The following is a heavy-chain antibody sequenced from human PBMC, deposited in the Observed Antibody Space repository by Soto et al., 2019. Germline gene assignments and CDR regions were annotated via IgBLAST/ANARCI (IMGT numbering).Heavy chain of an antibody. V-gene: IGHV4-31*03. CDR1: GGSISSGGYY. D-gene: IGHD6-13*01. Sequence: QVQLQESGPGLVKPSQTLSLTCTVSGGSISSGGYYWSWIRQHPGKGLEWIGYLYYGGSTYYSPYLKSRVTLQGDTSKNQFSLKLSSVTAADAAVDYCARVDSSFDYWGQGTLVTVSS. J-gene: IGHJ4*02. CDR2: LYYGGST. CDR3: ARVDSSFDY.